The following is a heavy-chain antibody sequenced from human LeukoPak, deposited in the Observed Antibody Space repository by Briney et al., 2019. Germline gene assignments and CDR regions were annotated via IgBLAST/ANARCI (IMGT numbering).Heavy chain of an antibody. Sequence: GGSLRLSCAASGFTFSNYGMHWVRQAPGKGLEWVAFIPYDGSTKSYADSVKGRFTISRDNSKNTLYLQMNSLRAEDTAVYYCAKTNTDLGKNWFDPWGQGTLVTVSS. D-gene: IGHD7-27*01. J-gene: IGHJ5*02. CDR3: AKTNTDLGKNWFDP. V-gene: IGHV3-30*02. CDR1: GFTFSNYG. CDR2: IPYDGSTK.